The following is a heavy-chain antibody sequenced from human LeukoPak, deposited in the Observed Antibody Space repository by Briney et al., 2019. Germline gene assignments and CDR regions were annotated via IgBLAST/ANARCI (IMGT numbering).Heavy chain of an antibody. D-gene: IGHD3-22*01. J-gene: IGHJ4*02. Sequence: GGSLRLSCAASGFTFSSYARHWVRQAPGKGLEWVAVISYDGSNKYYAYSVKGRFTISRDNSKNTLYLQMTRLRAEDTAVYYCARDPDYDSSGSYFNWGQGTPVTVSS. CDR2: ISYDGSNK. V-gene: IGHV3-30*04. CDR3: ARDPDYDSSGSYFN. CDR1: GFTFSSYA.